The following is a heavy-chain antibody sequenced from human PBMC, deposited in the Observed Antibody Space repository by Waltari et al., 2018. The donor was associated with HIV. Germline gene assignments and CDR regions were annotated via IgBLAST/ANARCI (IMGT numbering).Heavy chain of an antibody. D-gene: IGHD4-17*01. Sequence: GAEVKKPGASVKVSCKASGYTFTSYDINWVRQATGQGLEWMGWMNPNSGNTGYAQKFQGRVTMTRNTSISTAYMELSSLRSEDTAVYYCARGPRIYGDYGEYFQHWGQGTLVTVSS. CDR1: GYTFTSYD. CDR3: ARGPRIYGDYGEYFQH. V-gene: IGHV1-8*01. CDR2: MNPNSGNT. J-gene: IGHJ1*01.